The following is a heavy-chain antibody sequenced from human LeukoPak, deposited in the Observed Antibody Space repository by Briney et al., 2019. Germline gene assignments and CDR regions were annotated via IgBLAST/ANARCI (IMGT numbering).Heavy chain of an antibody. CDR1: EYGFTKYW. V-gene: IGHV5-51*01. J-gene: IGHJ5*02. CDR2: IYPGNSDT. CDR3: ARQYCSGGGCWFDA. D-gene: IGHD2-15*01. Sequence: GESLKISCNGSEYGFTKYWIGWVRQMPGKGLEWMGIIYPGNSDTRYSPSFQGQVTISADKSISTAYLQWSSLKASDIATYYCARQYCSGGGCWFDAWGQGTLVTVSS.